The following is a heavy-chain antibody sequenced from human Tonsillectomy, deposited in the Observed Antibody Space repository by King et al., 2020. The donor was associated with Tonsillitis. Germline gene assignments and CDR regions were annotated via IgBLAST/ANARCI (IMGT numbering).Heavy chain of an antibody. CDR3: ASHGIVLRYFDWLLDFDY. Sequence: VQLVESGGGLVQPGGSLRLSCAASGFTFSSYAMSWVRQAPGKGLEWVSAISGSGGSTYYADSVKGRFTISRDNSKNTLYLQMNSLRAEDTAVYYCASHGIVLRYFDWLLDFDYWGQGTLFTVSS. J-gene: IGHJ4*02. CDR2: ISGSGGST. CDR1: GFTFSSYA. D-gene: IGHD3-9*01. V-gene: IGHV3-23*04.